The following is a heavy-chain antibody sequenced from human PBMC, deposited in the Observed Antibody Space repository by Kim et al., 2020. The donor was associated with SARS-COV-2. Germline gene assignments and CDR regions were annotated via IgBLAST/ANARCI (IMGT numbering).Heavy chain of an antibody. CDR2: ISASGGTT. D-gene: IGHD2-8*01. V-gene: IGHV3-23*01. CDR3: AKITYSTTSGAFDL. CDR1: GFTFGSYG. J-gene: IGHJ3*01. Sequence: GGSLRLSCAASGFTFGSYGMSWVRRAPGKGLEWVSTISASGGTTYHADSVKGRFTISRDNSMSTLYLQMSSLSAEDTAVYHCAKITYSTTSGAFDLWGQGTVVTVSS.